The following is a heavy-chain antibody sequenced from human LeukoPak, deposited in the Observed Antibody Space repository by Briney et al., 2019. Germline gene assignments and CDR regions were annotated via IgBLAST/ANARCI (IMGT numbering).Heavy chain of an antibody. CDR1: GFTFSSYA. Sequence: PGSSLRLSCAASGFTFSSYAMHWVRQAPAKGLEWVAVISYDGSNKYYADSVKRRFTISRDNSKNTLYLQMNSLRAEDTAVYYCARARSAMVRGVYVDYWGQGTLVTVSS. D-gene: IGHD3-10*01. J-gene: IGHJ4*02. CDR3: ARARSAMVRGVYVDY. V-gene: IGHV3-30*04. CDR2: ISYDGSNK.